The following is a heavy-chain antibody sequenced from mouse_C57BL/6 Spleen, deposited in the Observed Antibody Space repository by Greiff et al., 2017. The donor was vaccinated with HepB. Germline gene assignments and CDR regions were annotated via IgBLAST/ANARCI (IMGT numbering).Heavy chain of an antibody. CDR1: GYTFTSYW. J-gene: IGHJ3*01. V-gene: IGHV1-64*01. CDR3: ARDYSGGFAY. CDR2: IHPNSGST. Sequence: QVQLQQSGAELVKPGASVKLSCKASGYTFTSYWMHWVKQRPGQGLEWIGMIHPNSGSTNYNEKFKSKATLTVDKSSSTAYMQLSSLTSEDSAVYYCARDYSGGFAYWGQGTLVTVSA. D-gene: IGHD2-12*01.